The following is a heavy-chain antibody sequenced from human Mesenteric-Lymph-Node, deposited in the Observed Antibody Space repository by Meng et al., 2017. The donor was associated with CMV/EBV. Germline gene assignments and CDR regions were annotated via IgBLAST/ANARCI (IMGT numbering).Heavy chain of an antibody. Sequence: WTWVRQHPEKGLEWLGYIYYSGATYYNPSLKGRLTISRDTSKNQFSLRLDSVTAADTAIYYCASSAYYYRLDSWGQGTLVTVSS. J-gene: IGHJ4*02. CDR3: ASSAYYYRLDS. D-gene: IGHD3-22*01. CDR2: IYYSGAT. V-gene: IGHV4-31*02.